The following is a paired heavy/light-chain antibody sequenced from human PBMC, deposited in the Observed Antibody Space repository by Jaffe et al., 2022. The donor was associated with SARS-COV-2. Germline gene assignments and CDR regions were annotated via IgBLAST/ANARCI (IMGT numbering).Light chain of an antibody. CDR3: QQYYSTPYT. CDR1: QSVLNSSNNKNY. J-gene: IGKJ2*01. CDR2: WAS. Sequence: DIVMTQSPDSLAVSLGERATINCKSSQSVLNSSNNKNYLAWYQQKPGQPPKLLIYWASTRESGVPDRFSGSGSGTDFTLTISSLQAEDVAVYYCQQYYSTPYTFGQGTKLEIK. V-gene: IGKV4-1*01.
Heavy chain of an antibody. CDR3: ARPLSLVTPYYFDY. Sequence: EVQLVESGGGLVQPGGSLRLSCAASGFTFSTYWMYWVRQVPGKGLVWVSRINSDGSSTTYADSVKGRFTISRDNAKNTLYLQMNSLRAEDTAVYYCARPLSLVTPYYFDYWGQGTLVTVSS. CDR1: GFTFSTYW. V-gene: IGHV3-74*01. J-gene: IGHJ4*02. D-gene: IGHD2-21*02. CDR2: INSDGSST.